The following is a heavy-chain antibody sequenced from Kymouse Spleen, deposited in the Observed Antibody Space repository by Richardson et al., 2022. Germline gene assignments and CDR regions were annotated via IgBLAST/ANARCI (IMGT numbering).Heavy chain of an antibody. CDR1: GFTFSSYS. D-gene: IGHD6-6*01. V-gene: IGHV3-21*03. J-gene: IGHJ6*02. CDR2: ISSSSSYI. CDR3: ARDGGIAARRGYYYYYGMDV. Sequence: EVQLVESGGGLVKPGGSLRLSCAASGFTFSSYSMNWVRQAPGKGLEWVSSISSSSSYIYYADSVKGRFTISRDNAKNSLYLQMNSLRAEDTAVYYCARDGGIAARRGYYYYYGMDVWGQGTTVTVSS.